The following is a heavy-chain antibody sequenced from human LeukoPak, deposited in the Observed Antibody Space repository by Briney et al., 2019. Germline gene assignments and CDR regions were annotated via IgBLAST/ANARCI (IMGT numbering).Heavy chain of an antibody. CDR2: INQDGSEK. D-gene: IGHD3-3*01. CDR3: ARGRGGIFGVAEIDY. V-gene: IGHV3-7*01. Sequence: PGGSLRLSCAASGFTFSSYWMSWVRQAPGKGLEWVANINQDGSEKYYVDSVKGRFTISRDNAKNSLYLQMNSLRAEDTAVYYCARGRGGIFGVAEIDYWGQGTLVTVSS. CDR1: GFTFSSYW. J-gene: IGHJ4*02.